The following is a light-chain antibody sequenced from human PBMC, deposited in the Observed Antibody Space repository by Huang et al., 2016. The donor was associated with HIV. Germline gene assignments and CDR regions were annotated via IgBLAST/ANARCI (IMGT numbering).Light chain of an antibody. V-gene: IGKV3-15*01. Sequence: EIVMTQSPAILSMFPGGRVTLSCRASQSVGTNLAWYQQRRGQAPSLLMYDASTRATGIPARFSGSGSGTEFTLTITSLQSDDFAVYYCQQYSNWPPWTFGQGTEVEV. CDR1: QSVGTN. CDR3: QQYSNWPPWT. J-gene: IGKJ1*01. CDR2: DAS.